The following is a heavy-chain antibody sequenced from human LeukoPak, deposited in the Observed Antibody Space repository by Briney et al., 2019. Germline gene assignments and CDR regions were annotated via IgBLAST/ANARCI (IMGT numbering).Heavy chain of an antibody. CDR3: ARSLHSSSWYPGYYYYGMDV. D-gene: IGHD6-13*01. CDR2: MNPNSGNT. CDR1: GYTFTSYD. V-gene: IGHV1-8*01. Sequence: GASMKVSCKASGYTFTSYDINWVRQATGQGLEWMGWMNPNSGNTGYAQKFQGRVTMTRNTSISTAYMELSSLRSEDTAVYYCARSLHSSSWYPGYYYYGMDVWGQGTTVTVSS. J-gene: IGHJ6*02.